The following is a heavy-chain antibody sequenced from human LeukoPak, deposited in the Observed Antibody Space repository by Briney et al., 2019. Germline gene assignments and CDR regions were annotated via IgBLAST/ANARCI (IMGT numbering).Heavy chain of an antibody. Sequence: QAGGSLRLSCAASGFTFSGSAMHWVRQASGKGLEWVGRIRSKANSYATAYAASVKGRFTISRDDSKNTAYLQMNSLKTEDTAVYYCTRPGYCSGGSCYSGWFDPWGQGTLVTVSS. CDR3: TRPGYCSGGSCYSGWFDP. CDR2: IRSKANSYAT. D-gene: IGHD2-15*01. J-gene: IGHJ5*02. V-gene: IGHV3-73*01. CDR1: GFTFSGSA.